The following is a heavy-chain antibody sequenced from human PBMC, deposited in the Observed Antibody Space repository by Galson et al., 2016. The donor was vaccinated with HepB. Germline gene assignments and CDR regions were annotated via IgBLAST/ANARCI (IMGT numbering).Heavy chain of an antibody. Sequence: SLRLSCAASGFTFSSYAMSWVRQAPGKGLEWVSAISGSGVITYYADSVKGRFTISRDNSKNTLYLQMNSLRAEDTAAYYCAKDQKRRLLSPITVAGTDYWGQGTLVTVSS. D-gene: IGHD6-19*01. CDR2: ISGSGVIT. CDR1: GFTFSSYA. J-gene: IGHJ4*02. V-gene: IGHV3-23*01. CDR3: AKDQKRRLLSPITVAGTDY.